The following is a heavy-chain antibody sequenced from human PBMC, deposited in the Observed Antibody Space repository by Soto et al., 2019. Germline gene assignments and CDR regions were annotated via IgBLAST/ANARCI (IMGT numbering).Heavy chain of an antibody. D-gene: IGHD3-3*01. CDR1: RFSFNTFA. CDR3: AKDSYNDFWPGNYYLLDY. Sequence: GGSLRLSCVASRFSFNTFAMSWVRQAPGKGLEWVSSINAGGGSTYYADSVEGRFTVSRDNSKNTLHLQLDTLRAEDTAIYYCAKDSYNDFWPGNYYLLDYWGPGTQVTVSS. J-gene: IGHJ4*02. CDR2: INAGGGST. V-gene: IGHV3-23*01.